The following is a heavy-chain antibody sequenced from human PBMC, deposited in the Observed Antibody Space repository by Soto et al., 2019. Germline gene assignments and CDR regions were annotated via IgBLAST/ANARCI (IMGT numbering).Heavy chain of an antibody. Sequence: PSETLSLTCTVSGGSVSSGSYYWSWIRQPPGKGLEWIGYIYYSGSTNYNPSLKSRVTISVDTSKNQFSLKLSSVTAADTAVYYCERVRELVVWFDPWGQGALVTVSS. V-gene: IGHV4-61*01. CDR3: ERVRELVVWFDP. CDR1: GGSVSSGSYY. J-gene: IGHJ5*02. D-gene: IGHD1-26*01. CDR2: IYYSGST.